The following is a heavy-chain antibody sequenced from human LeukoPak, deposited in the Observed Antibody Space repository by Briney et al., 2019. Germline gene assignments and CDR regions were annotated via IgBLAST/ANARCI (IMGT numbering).Heavy chain of an antibody. CDR2: IIPIFGTA. CDR3: ARVEDGYSYGATFDY. Sequence: SVTDSCKASGGTLISYVSSGVRQAPGQGVEGVGGIIPIFGTANYAQKLQGRVTITADESTSTAYMELSSLRSEDTAVYYCARVEDGYSYGATFDYWGQGTLVTVSS. CDR1: GGTLISYV. J-gene: IGHJ4*02. V-gene: IGHV1-69*01. D-gene: IGHD5-18*01.